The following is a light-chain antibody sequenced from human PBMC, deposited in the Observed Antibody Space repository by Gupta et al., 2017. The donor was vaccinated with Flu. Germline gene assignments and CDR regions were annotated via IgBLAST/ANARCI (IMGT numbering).Light chain of an antibody. CDR1: QSIGSS. CDR3: HQSSRLPQT. CDR2: YSS. Sequence: IVLTPSPDFQSVTPQEKVTITCRASQSIGSSLHWYQQKPDQSPKLLIKYSSHSFSGVPSRFSGSGSGTDFTLTINSLEAEDAATYYCHQSSRLPQTFGQGTKVEIK. J-gene: IGKJ1*01. V-gene: IGKV6-21*01.